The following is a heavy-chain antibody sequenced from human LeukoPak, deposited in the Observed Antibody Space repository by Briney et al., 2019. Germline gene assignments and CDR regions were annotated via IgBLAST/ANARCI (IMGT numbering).Heavy chain of an antibody. CDR2: ISTGGSVT. CDR1: GFTFSSYA. V-gene: IGHV3-48*03. J-gene: IGHJ4*02. D-gene: IGHD2-8*02. CDR3: TRAIAIIGTVFDY. Sequence: GGSLRLSCAASGFTFSSYAMSWVRQAPGKGLEWVSYISTGGSVTHYADSVRGRFTISRDNAKNSLYLQMNSLRAEDTAVYYCTRAIAIIGTVFDYWGQGTLVTVSS.